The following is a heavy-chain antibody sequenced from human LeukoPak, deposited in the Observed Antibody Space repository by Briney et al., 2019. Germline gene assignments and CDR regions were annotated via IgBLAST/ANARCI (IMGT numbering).Heavy chain of an antibody. D-gene: IGHD3-10*01. CDR1: GFTFSNAW. V-gene: IGHV3-15*01. J-gene: IGHJ4*02. Sequence: PGGSLRLSCAASGFTFSNAWMSWVRQAPGKGLEWVGRIKSKTDGGTTDYAAPAKGRFTISRDDSKNTLYLQMNSLKTEDTAVYYCTSHNYGSGSFDYWGQGTLVTVSS. CDR2: IKSKTDGGTT. CDR3: TSHNYGSGSFDY.